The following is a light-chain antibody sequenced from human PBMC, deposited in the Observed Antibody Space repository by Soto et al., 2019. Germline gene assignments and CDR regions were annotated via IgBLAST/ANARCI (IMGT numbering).Light chain of an antibody. CDR3: QQYGSSPLT. CDR1: QSVSSSY. J-gene: IGKJ5*01. CDR2: GAS. Sequence: EIVLTQPPGTLSLSPGERATLSCRASQSVSSSYLAWYQQKPGQAPRLLIYGASSRATGIPDRFSGSGSGTDFTLTISRLEPEDFAVYYCQQYGSSPLTFGQGTRLEI. V-gene: IGKV3-20*01.